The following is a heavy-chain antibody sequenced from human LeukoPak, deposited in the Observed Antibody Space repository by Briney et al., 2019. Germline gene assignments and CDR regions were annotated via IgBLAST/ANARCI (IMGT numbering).Heavy chain of an antibody. J-gene: IGHJ4*02. D-gene: IGHD2-15*01. CDR3: ARALVAATSRFDY. CDR1: GGTFSSYA. Sequence: SVKVSCKASGGTFSSYAISWVRQAPGQGLEWMGGIIPIFGTANYAQKFQGRVTITTDKSTSTAYMELSSLRSEDTAVYYCARALVAATSRFDYWGQGTLVTVSS. V-gene: IGHV1-69*05. CDR2: IIPIFGTA.